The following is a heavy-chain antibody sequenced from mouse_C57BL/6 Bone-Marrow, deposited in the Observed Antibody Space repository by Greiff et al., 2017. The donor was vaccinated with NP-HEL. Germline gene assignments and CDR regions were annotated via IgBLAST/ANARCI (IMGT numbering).Heavy chain of an antibody. CDR2: IDPSDSYT. Sequence: VQLQQPGAELVRPGTSVKLSCKASGYTFTSYWMHWVKQRPGQGLEWIGVIDPSDSYTNYNQKFKGKATLTVDTSSSTAYMQLSSLTSEDSAVYYCARFDGYYWFAYWGQGTLVTVSA. D-gene: IGHD2-3*01. CDR1: GYTFTSYW. J-gene: IGHJ3*01. V-gene: IGHV1-59*01. CDR3: ARFDGYYWFAY.